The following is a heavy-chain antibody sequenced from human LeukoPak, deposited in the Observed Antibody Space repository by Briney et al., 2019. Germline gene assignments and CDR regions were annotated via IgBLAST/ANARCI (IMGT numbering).Heavy chain of an antibody. J-gene: IGHJ4*02. CDR2: MNPNSGNT. CDR3: ARDKEGVDYYDSSGYSRELDY. CDR1: GYTFTSYD. D-gene: IGHD3-22*01. Sequence: ASVKVSCKASGYTFTSYDINWVRQATGQGLECMGRMNPNSGNTGYAQKFQGRVTITRNTSISTAYMELSSLRSEDTAVYYCARDKEGVDYYDSSGYSRELDYWGQGTLVTVSS. V-gene: IGHV1-8*03.